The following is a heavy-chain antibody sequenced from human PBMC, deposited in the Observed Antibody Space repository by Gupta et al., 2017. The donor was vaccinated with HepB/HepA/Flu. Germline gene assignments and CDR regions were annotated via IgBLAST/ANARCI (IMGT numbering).Heavy chain of an antibody. CDR1: GFTFSSYS. V-gene: IGHV3-21*01. CDR3: AREGTYYYGSGSYSDYYYYGMDV. D-gene: IGHD3-10*01. CDR2: ISSSSRYI. Sequence: EVQLVESGGGLVKPGGSLRLSCAASGFTFSSYSMNWVRQAPGKGLEWVSSISSSSRYIYYADSVKGRFTISRDNAKNSLYLQMNSLRAEVTAVYYCAREGTYYYGSGSYSDYYYYGMDVWGQGTTVTVSS. J-gene: IGHJ6*02.